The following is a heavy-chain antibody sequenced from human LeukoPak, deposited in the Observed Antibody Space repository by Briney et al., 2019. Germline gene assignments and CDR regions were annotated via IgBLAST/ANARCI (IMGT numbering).Heavy chain of an antibody. CDR2: IHRSGST. Sequence: PSETLSLTCAVYGGSFSGYSWSWIRQPPGKGLEWIGEIHRSGSTNYHPSLKSRVTITVDTSKNQFSLKLSSVTAADTAVYYCARGGIVVAVYFDFWGKGTLVTVSS. V-gene: IGHV4-34*01. D-gene: IGHD2-15*01. J-gene: IGHJ4*02. CDR3: ARGGIVVAVYFDF. CDR1: GGSFSGYS.